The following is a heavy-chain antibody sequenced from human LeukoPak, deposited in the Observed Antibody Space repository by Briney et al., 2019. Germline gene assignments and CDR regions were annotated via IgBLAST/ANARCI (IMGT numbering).Heavy chain of an antibody. Sequence: SETLSLTCTVSGGSISSGGYYWSWIRQPPGKGLEWIGYIYHSGSTYYNPSLKSRVTISVDRSKNQFSLKLSSVTAADTAVYYCARGWSFSKAEYFQHWGQGTLVTVSS. V-gene: IGHV4-30-2*01. CDR2: IYHSGST. J-gene: IGHJ1*01. D-gene: IGHD4-11*01. CDR3: ARGWSFSKAEYFQH. CDR1: GGSISSGGYY.